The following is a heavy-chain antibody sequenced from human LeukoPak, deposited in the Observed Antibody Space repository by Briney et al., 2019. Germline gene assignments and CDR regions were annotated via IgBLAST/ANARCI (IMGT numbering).Heavy chain of an antibody. Sequence: PGGSLRLSCEASGFNFSSYVINWVRQAPGKGLEWVSSTSTSSAMTYYADSVRGRFTISRDNAKNTLYLQMNSLRAEDTAVYYCATIKGDWYKYSFDYWGQGTLVTVSS. J-gene: IGHJ4*02. CDR2: TSTSSAMT. CDR3: ATIKGDWYKYSFDY. D-gene: IGHD6-19*01. CDR1: GFNFSSYV. V-gene: IGHV3-48*01.